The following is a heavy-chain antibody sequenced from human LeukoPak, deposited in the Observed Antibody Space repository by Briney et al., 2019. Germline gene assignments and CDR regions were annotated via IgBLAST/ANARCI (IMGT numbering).Heavy chain of an antibody. CDR3: ARWGDCSDGGCHAGLPDDYYYMYV. Sequence: ASVKVSCKASGYTFSSSGISLVRQAPAQGLEWVGSISAYTGKTNYARNLQGRVTMTTDSSTSTDYMELRSLTSDDTAVYYCARWGDCSDGGCHAGLPDDYYYMYVWGKGTAVPV. J-gene: IGHJ6*03. CDR2: ISAYTGKT. V-gene: IGHV1-18*01. D-gene: IGHD2-15*01. CDR1: GYTFSSSG.